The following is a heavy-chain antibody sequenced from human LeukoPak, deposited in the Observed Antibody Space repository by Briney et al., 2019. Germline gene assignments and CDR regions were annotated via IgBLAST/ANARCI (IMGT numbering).Heavy chain of an antibody. CDR1: GYSISSGYY. V-gene: IGHV4-38-2*02. CDR3: AREPGAYYYYMDV. Sequence: SETLSLTCTVSGYSISSGYYWGWIRQPPGKGLEWIGSIYHSGSTYYNPSLKSRVTISVDTSKNQFSLKLSSVTAADTAVYYCAREPGAYYYYMDVWGKGTTVTVSS. CDR2: IYHSGST. J-gene: IGHJ6*03.